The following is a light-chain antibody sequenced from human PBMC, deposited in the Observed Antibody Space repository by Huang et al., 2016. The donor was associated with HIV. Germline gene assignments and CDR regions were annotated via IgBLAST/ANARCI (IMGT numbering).Light chain of an antibody. V-gene: IGKV1-8*01. J-gene: IGKJ1*01. CDR3: QQYYSFPLT. CDR2: GTS. CDR1: QDINTY. Sequence: AIRITQSPSSLSASTGDKVSITCRASQDINTYLAWYQQKPGKPPSLLIYGTSTLQSGVPSRFSGSGSGTDFTLTITHLQSEDFATYYCQQYYSFPLTFGQGSQVEV.